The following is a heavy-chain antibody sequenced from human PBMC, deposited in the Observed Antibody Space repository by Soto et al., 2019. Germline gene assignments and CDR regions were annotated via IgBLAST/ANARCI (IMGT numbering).Heavy chain of an antibody. CDR1: GGSISSSSYY. V-gene: IGHV4-39*01. CDR3: ARHGPMTTVIPYYFDY. D-gene: IGHD4-17*01. J-gene: IGHJ4*02. CDR2: IYYSGST. Sequence: QLQLQESGPGLVKPSETLSLTCTVSGGSISSSSYYWGWIRQPPGKGLEWIGSIYYSGSTYYNPSLKSRVTISVDTSKNQFSLKLSSVTAADTAVYYCARHGPMTTVIPYYFDYWGQGTLVTVSS.